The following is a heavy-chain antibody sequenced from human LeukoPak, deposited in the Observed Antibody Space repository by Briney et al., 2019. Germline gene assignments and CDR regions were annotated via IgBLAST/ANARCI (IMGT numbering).Heavy chain of an antibody. CDR2: INHSGST. V-gene: IGHV4-34*01. CDR1: GGSFSGYY. Sequence: SETLSLTCAVYGGSFSGYYWSWIRQPPGKGLEWIGEINHSGSTNYNPSLKSRVTISVDTSKNQFSLKLSSVTAADTAVYYCAITFIAAAGDDAFDIWGQGTMVTVSS. J-gene: IGHJ3*02. D-gene: IGHD6-13*01. CDR3: AITFIAAAGDDAFDI.